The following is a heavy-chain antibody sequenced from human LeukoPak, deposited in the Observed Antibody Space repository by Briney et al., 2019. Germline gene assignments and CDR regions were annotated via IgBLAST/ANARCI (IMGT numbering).Heavy chain of an antibody. CDR1: GYSFTSYW. CDR2: IYPGDSDT. V-gene: IGHV5-51*01. D-gene: IGHD5-18*01. CDR3: ARPKGRGNSYGAIWTLFDI. Sequence: GESLKISCKGSGYSFTSYWIGWVRQMPGKGLEWMGIIYPGDSDTRYSPSFQGQVTISADKSISTAYLQWSSLKAPDTAMYYCARPKGRGNSYGAIWTLFDIWGQGTMVTVSS. J-gene: IGHJ3*02.